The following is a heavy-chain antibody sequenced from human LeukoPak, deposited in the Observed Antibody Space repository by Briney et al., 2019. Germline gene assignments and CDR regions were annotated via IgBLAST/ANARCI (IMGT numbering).Heavy chain of an antibody. V-gene: IGHV4-34*01. CDR1: GGSSGGSFSGHY. CDR3: ARAVLTTYGDFVDAFDS. Sequence: SETLSLTCAVSGGSSGGSFSGHYWSWIRRPPGKGLEWIGEINLSGTTNYNPSLKSRVTVSVDTSKNQVSLNVTSVTAADTAVYYCARAVLTTYGDFVDAFDSWGQGILVTVSS. J-gene: IGHJ4*02. D-gene: IGHD4-17*01. CDR2: INLSGTT.